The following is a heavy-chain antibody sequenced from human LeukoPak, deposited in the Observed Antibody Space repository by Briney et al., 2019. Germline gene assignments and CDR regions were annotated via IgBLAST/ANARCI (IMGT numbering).Heavy chain of an antibody. J-gene: IGHJ4*02. D-gene: IGHD6-19*01. Sequence: LSGGSLRLSCVVSGFTFSSYWMSWVRQAPGKGLEWEANIKQDGSEKYYLDSVKGRFTISRDNAKNSLYLQMNSLRAEDTAVYYCARDRWQWLLDYWGQGTLVTVSS. CDR1: GFTFSSYW. CDR2: IKQDGSEK. CDR3: ARDRWQWLLDY. V-gene: IGHV3-7*01.